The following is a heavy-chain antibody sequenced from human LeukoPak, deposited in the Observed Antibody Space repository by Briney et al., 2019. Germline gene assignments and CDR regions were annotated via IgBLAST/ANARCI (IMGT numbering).Heavy chain of an antibody. CDR3: ARGKDWYDY. CDR2: IKQDGSEK. J-gene: IGHJ4*02. Sequence: GGSLRLSCAASGYTFSRYWMIWVRQAPGRGLEWVANIKQDGSEKYYVDSVKGRFTISRDNAKNSLYLQMNSLRAEDTAVYYCARGKDWYDYWGQGTLVTVSS. D-gene: IGHD3-9*01. CDR1: GYTFSRYW. V-gene: IGHV3-7*03.